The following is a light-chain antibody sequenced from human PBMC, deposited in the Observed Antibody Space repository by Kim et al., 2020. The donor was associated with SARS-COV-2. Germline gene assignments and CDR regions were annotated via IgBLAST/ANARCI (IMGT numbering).Light chain of an antibody. CDR1: QTIGKS. V-gene: IGKV1-39*01. J-gene: IGKJ5*01. CDR3: QQSFTTPLT. Sequence: DIQMTQSPSQLSASMGDTVTMTCRASQTIGKSVNWYQQKPGRATNIVIFDASSLETGVPSRFSGSVSGVDFTLTISSLQPDDLGTYYCQQSFTTPLTFGQGTRLEIK. CDR2: DAS.